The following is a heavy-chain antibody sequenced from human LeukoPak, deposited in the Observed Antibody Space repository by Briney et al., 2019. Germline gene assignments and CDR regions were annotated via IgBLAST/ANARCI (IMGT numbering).Heavy chain of an antibody. CDR3: AREGIPTGDFDY. Sequence: PSETLSLTCTVSGGSIRSYYWSWIRQPPGKGLEWIGYIYYSGSTNYNPSLKSRVTISVDTSKNQFSLKLSSVTAADTAVYYCAREGIPTGDFDYWGQGTLVTVSS. CDR2: IYYSGST. D-gene: IGHD4-17*01. CDR1: GGSIRSYY. J-gene: IGHJ4*02. V-gene: IGHV4-59*01.